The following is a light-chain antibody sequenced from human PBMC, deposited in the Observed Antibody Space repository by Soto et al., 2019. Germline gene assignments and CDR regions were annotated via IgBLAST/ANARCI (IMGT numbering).Light chain of an antibody. J-gene: IGKJ3*01. CDR3: QKSDHLPL. CDR1: HDIGNS. CDR2: DAY. Sequence: DIHMTQSPPSLSASVGDRVTITCQASHDIGNSLNWYQDKPGQAPKLVIYDAYNLETGVPSTFSGSGYGTHFTSTISSLRPEDIATYYCQKSDHLPLFGPGTKVDIK. V-gene: IGKV1-33*01.